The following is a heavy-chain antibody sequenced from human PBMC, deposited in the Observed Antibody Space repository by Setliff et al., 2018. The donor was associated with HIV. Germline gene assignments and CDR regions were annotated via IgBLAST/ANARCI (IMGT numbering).Heavy chain of an antibody. J-gene: IGHJ4*02. CDR1: GGSISTYH. CDR2: IYKSGST. Sequence: SETLSLTCSVSGGSISTYHWSWIRQPPGKGLEWIGYIYKSGSTNYSPSLKRRVTISPGTSKNQISLKLTSVTAADTAVDYCARLSDTAMASFDSWGQGSLVTVSS. D-gene: IGHD5-18*01. CDR3: ARLSDTAMASFDS. V-gene: IGHV4-59*08.